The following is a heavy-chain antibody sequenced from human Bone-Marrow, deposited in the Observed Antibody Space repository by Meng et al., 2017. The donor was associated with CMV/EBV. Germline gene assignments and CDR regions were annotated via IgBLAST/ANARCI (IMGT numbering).Heavy chain of an antibody. Sequence: SVKVSCKASGGTFSSYAISWVRQAPGQGLEWMGGIIPILGIANYAQKFQGRVTITTDESTSTAYMELSSLRSEDTAVYYCASSPTPEPLLRLPDRYYYYGMDVCGQGTTVTVSS. J-gene: IGHJ6*02. CDR1: GGTFSSYA. CDR2: IIPILGIA. V-gene: IGHV1-69*10. CDR3: ASSPTPEPLLRLPDRYYYYGMDV. D-gene: IGHD3-16*01.